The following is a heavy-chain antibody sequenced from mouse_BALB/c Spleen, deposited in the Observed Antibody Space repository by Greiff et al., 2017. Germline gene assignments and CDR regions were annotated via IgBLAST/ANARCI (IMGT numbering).Heavy chain of an antibody. CDR1: GYSITSDYA. CDR3: ASITTVAFDY. Sequence: DVKLVESGPGLVKPSQSLSLTCTVTGYSITSDYAWNWIRQFPGNKLEWMGYISYSGSTSYNPSLKSRISITRDTSKNQFFLQLNSVTTEDTATYYCASITTVAFDYWGQGTTLTVSS. CDR2: ISYSGST. J-gene: IGHJ2*01. V-gene: IGHV3-2*02. D-gene: IGHD1-1*01.